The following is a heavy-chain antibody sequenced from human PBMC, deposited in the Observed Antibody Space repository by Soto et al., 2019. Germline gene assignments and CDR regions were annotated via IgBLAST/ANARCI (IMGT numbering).Heavy chain of an antibody. Sequence: SETLSLTYTVSGGSISSSSYYWGWIRQPPGKGLEWIGSIYYSGSTYYNPSLKSRVTISVDTSKNQFSLKLSSVTAADTAVHYCARAGYRGYEAPLAFDYWGQGTLVTVSS. J-gene: IGHJ4*02. CDR3: ARAGYRGYEAPLAFDY. CDR2: IYYSGST. D-gene: IGHD5-12*01. CDR1: GGSISSSSYY. V-gene: IGHV4-39*07.